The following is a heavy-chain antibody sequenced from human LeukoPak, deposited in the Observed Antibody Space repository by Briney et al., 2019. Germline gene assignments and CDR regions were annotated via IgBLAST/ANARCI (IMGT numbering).Heavy chain of an antibody. Sequence: SETLSLTCAVYGGSFSGYYWSWIRQPPGKGLEWVGEIKRSGSTNYNPSLKSRVTISVDTSKNQFSLKLSSVTAADTAVYYCARGRIQLWLRAFDIWGQGTMVTVSS. CDR1: GGSFSGYY. CDR3: ARGRIQLWLRAFDI. CDR2: IKRSGST. D-gene: IGHD5-18*01. J-gene: IGHJ3*02. V-gene: IGHV4-34*01.